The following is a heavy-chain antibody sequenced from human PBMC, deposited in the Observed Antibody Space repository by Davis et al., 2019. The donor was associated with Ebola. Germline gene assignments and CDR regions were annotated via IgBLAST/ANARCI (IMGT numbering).Heavy chain of an antibody. CDR1: GGSISSYY. J-gene: IGHJ6*02. V-gene: IGHV4-59*08. CDR3: ARHGTTVTERYGMDV. D-gene: IGHD4-11*01. CDR2: IYYSGST. Sequence: PSETLSLTCTVSGGSISSYYWSWIRQPPGKGLEWIGYIYYSGSTNYNPSLKSRVTISVDTSKNQFSLKLSSVTAADTAVYYCARHGTTVTERYGMDVWGQGTTVTVSS.